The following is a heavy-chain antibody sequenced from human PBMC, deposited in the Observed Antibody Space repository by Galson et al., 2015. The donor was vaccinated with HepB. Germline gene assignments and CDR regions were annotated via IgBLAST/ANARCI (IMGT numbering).Heavy chain of an antibody. CDR2: IVVGSGNT. J-gene: IGHJ4*02. CDR3: AAEGSYGYTNFDY. CDR1: GFTFTSSA. V-gene: IGHV1-58*01. D-gene: IGHD5-18*01. Sequence: SVKVSCKASGFTFTSSAVQWVRQARGQRLEWIGWIVVGSGNTNYAQKFQERVTITRDMSTSTAYMELSSLRSEDTAVYYCAAEGSYGYTNFDYWGQGTLVTVSS.